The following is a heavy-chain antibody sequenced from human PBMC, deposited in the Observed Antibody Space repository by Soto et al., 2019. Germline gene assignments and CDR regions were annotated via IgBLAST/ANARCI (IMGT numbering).Heavy chain of an antibody. CDR2: MNPNSGNT. CDR3: ARASVMVYSSTIEDFDY. Sequence: ASVKVSCKASGYTFTRYDINWVRQATGQGLEWMGWMNPNSGNTGYAQKFQGRVTMTRNTSISTAYMELSSLRSEDTAVYYCARASVMVYSSTIEDFDYWGQGTLVTVSS. V-gene: IGHV1-8*01. CDR1: GYTFTRYD. D-gene: IGHD2-8*01. J-gene: IGHJ4*02.